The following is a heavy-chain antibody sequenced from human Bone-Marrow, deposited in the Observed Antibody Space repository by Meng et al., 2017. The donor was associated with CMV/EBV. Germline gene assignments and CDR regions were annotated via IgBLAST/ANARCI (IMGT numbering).Heavy chain of an antibody. V-gene: IGHV6-1*01. D-gene: IGHD6-19*01. CDR1: DSGSSNSAA. Sequence: DSGSSNSAAWNWIRQSPSRGLEWMGRTYYRSKWYNDYAVSVKSRITINPDTSKNQFSLQLNSVTPEDTAVYYCARSGWYGGDAFDIWGQGTMVTVSS. J-gene: IGHJ3*02. CDR3: ARSGWYGGDAFDI. CDR2: TYYRSKWYN.